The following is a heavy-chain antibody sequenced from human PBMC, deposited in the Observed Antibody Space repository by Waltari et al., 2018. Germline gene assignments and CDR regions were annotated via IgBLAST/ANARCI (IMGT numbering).Heavy chain of an antibody. V-gene: IGHV3-15*01. Sequence: VQLVESGGGLVKPGGSLSLSCAASGFTFSNAWMSWVRQAPGKGLEWVGRIKSKTDGGTTDYAAPVKGRFTISRDDSKNTLYLQMNSLKTEDTAVYYCTTDPNIAAWGWYFDLWGRGTLVTVSS. CDR1: GFTFSNAW. D-gene: IGHD6-13*01. CDR2: IKSKTDGGTT. CDR3: TTDPNIAAWGWYFDL. J-gene: IGHJ2*01.